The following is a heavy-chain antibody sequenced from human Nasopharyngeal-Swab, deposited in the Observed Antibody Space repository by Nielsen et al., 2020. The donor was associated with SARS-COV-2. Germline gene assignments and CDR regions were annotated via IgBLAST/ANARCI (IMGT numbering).Heavy chain of an antibody. CDR3: ARRAFGYCSGGSCQNAFDI. CDR1: GGSISSYY. J-gene: IGHJ3*02. V-gene: IGHV4-59*01. D-gene: IGHD2-15*01. Sequence: SETLSLTCTVSGGSISSYYWRWIRQPPGKGLEWIGYIYYSGSTNYNPSLKSRVTISVDTSKNQFSLKLRSVTAADTAVYYCARRAFGYCSGGSCQNAFDIWGQGTMVTVSS. CDR2: IYYSGST.